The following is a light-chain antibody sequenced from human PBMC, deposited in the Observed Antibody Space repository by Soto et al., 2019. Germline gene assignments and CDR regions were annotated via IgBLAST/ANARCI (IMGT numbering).Light chain of an antibody. Sequence: ESVLTQSPATLSLSPGSRATLSCRASQRVSSNHLAWYQQKPGQAPRLLIYGASSRAAGIPDRFSGSGSGTDFTLTISRLEPEDFAVYYCQQRSDCAYTFGRGTKVDIK. V-gene: IGKV3D-20*02. CDR1: QRVSSNH. CDR3: QQRSDCAYT. CDR2: GAS. J-gene: IGKJ2*01.